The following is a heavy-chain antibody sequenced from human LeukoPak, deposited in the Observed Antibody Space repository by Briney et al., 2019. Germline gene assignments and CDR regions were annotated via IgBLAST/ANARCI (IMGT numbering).Heavy chain of an antibody. D-gene: IGHD6-13*01. CDR2: IWYDGSNK. Sequence: GGSLRLSCAASGFTFSSYSMNWVRQAPGKGLEWVAVIWYDGSNKYYADSVKGRFTISRDNSKNTLYLQMNSLRAEDTAVYYCARGRYSSSWYRYYYYYYGMDVWGQGTTVTVSS. CDR3: ARGRYSSSWYRYYYYYYGMDV. J-gene: IGHJ6*02. V-gene: IGHV3-33*08. CDR1: GFTFSSYS.